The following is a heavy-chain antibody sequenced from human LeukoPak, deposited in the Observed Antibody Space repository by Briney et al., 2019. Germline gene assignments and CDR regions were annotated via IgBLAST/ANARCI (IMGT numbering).Heavy chain of an antibody. V-gene: IGHV3-30-3*01. CDR1: GFTFSSYA. D-gene: IGHD5-18*01. CDR2: ISYDGSNK. CDR3: AREGGYSYGYYHY. Sequence: SGGSLRLSCAASGFTFSSYAMHWVRQAPGKGLEWVAVISYDGSNKYYADSVKGRFTISRDNSKNTLYLQMNSLRAEDTAVYYCAREGGYSYGYYHYWGQGTLVTVSS. J-gene: IGHJ4*02.